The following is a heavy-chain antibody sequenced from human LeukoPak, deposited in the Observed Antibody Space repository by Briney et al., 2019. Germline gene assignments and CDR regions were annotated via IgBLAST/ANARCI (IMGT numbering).Heavy chain of an antibody. J-gene: IGHJ5*02. V-gene: IGHV1-46*01. Sequence: ASVKVSCKASGYTFIRYFMHWVRQAPGQGLEWMGVINPSGGSTSYAQKFQGRVTMTRDTSTSTVYMELSSLRSEDTAVYYCARFQSNTWHYNWSDPWGQGTLVIVSS. CDR2: INPSGGST. CDR1: GYTFIRYF. CDR3: ARFQSNTWHYNWSDP. D-gene: IGHD2-2*02.